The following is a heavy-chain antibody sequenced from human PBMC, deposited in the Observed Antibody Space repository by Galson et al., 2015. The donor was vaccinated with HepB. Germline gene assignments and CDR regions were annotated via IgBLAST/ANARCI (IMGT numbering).Heavy chain of an antibody. D-gene: IGHD3-22*01. V-gene: IGHV3-23*01. Sequence: SLRLSCAASGFTFSSYAMSWVRQAPGKGLEWVSAISGSGGSTYYADSVKGRFTISRDNSKNTLYLQMNSLRAEDTAVYYCAKDWLVPARLYDSSGLDYWGQGTLVTVSS. J-gene: IGHJ4*02. CDR2: ISGSGGST. CDR1: GFTFSSYA. CDR3: AKDWLVPARLYDSSGLDY.